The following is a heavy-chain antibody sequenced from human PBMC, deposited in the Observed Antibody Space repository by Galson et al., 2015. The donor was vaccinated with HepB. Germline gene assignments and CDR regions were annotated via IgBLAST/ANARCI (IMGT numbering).Heavy chain of an antibody. D-gene: IGHD4-11*01. J-gene: IGHJ6*03. CDR2: IIPILGIA. Sequence: SVKVSCKASGGTFSSYAISWVRQAPGQGLEWMGRIIPILGIANYAQKFQGRVTITADKSTSTAYMELSSLRSEDTAVYYCASRSTVTTTHYYYYMDVWGKGTTVTVSS. CDR3: ASRSTVTTTHYYYYMDV. V-gene: IGHV1-69*04. CDR1: GGTFSSYA.